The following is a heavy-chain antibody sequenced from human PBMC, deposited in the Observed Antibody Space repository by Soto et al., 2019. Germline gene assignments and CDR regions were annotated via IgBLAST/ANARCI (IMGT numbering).Heavy chain of an antibody. D-gene: IGHD2-2*01. Sequence: GGSLRLPWAASGFTXSSHAVSRVLQAPGKGLEWVSAISTAGRATYYADSVKGRFTISRDNSKDTLYLQMNSLRAEDTAVYYCATLPQALIVPAASYFDYWGQGTLVTVSS. CDR2: ISTAGRAT. CDR1: GFTXSSHA. J-gene: IGHJ4*02. V-gene: IGHV3-23*01. CDR3: ATLPQALIVPAASYFDY.